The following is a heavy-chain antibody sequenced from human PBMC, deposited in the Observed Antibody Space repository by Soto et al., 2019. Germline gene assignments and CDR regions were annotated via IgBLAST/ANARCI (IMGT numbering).Heavy chain of an antibody. J-gene: IGHJ3*02. CDR1: GFTFSTYW. D-gene: IGHD6-13*01. Sequence: GGSLRLSCAASGFTFSTYWWHWVRQAPGKWLLWVSHINPDGSGTGYADSVKGRFTISRENAKNSLYLQMNSLRAGDTAVYYCARGYSSSSDAFDIWGQGTMVTVSS. CDR3: ARGYSSSSDAFDI. V-gene: IGHV3-74*01. CDR2: INPDGSGT.